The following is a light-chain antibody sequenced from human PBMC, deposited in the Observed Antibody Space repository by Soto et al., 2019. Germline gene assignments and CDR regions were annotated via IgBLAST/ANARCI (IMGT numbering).Light chain of an antibody. CDR1: QDIGND. CDR3: QQYNIYPT. V-gene: IGKV1-16*02. Sequence: DIQMTQSPSSLSASVGDRVTITCRASQDIGNDLAWFQQKPGKAPKYLIYAASSLLSGVPSKFSGSGSGTDFTLTISSPQPEDFATYYCQQYNIYPTFGQGTRLEIK. J-gene: IGKJ5*01. CDR2: AAS.